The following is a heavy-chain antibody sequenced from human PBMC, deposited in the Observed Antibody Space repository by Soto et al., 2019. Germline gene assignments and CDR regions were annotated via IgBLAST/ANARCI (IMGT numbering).Heavy chain of an antibody. Sequence: SETLSLTCTVSGGSISSYYWSWIRQPPGKGLEWIGYIYYSGSTNYNPSLKSRVTISVDTSKNQFSLKLSSVTAADTAVYYCARDKITGLFDYWDQGTLVTVS. J-gene: IGHJ4*02. V-gene: IGHV4-59*12. CDR3: ARDKITGLFDY. CDR1: GGSISSYY. CDR2: IYYSGST. D-gene: IGHD2-8*02.